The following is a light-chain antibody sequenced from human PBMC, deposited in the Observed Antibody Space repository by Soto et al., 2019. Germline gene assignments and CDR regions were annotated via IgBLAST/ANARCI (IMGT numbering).Light chain of an antibody. V-gene: IGKV2-30*02. Sequence: DVVMTQSPPSLPVTLGQPASISCRSSQSLVQRDGNTYLNWFQQRPGQSPRRLIYKISDRHSGVPDRFSGSRSGTDFPLKISGVEGDDVGGYFCLQGTHWAYTLGQGTEQEI. CDR1: QSLVQRDGNTY. CDR2: KIS. J-gene: IGKJ2*01. CDR3: LQGTHWAYT.